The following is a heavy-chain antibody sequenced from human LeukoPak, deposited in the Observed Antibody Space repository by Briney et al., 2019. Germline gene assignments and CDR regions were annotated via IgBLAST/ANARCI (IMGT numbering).Heavy chain of an antibody. CDR3: ARDGYSGSDAL. CDR1: GGSISSYY. V-gene: IGHV4-59*01. J-gene: IGHJ4*02. Sequence: SETLSLTCTVSGGSISSYYWSWIRQPPGKGLEWIGYIHYSGSTNYNPSLKSRVTISVDTSKNQFSLKLSSVTAADTAVYYCARDGYSGSDALWGQGTLVTVSS. CDR2: IHYSGST. D-gene: IGHD5-12*01.